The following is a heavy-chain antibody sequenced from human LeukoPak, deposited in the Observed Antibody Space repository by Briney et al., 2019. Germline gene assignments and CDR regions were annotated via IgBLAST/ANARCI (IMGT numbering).Heavy chain of an antibody. CDR2: ITSRGSTI. CDR3: AKGGYSSSWTIDY. Sequence: PGGSLRLSCAASGFTLSDYYLTWIRQAPGKGLEWVSYITSRGSTIYHADSVKGRFTISRDNAKDSLYLQMNSLRAEDTAVYYCAKGGYSSSWTIDYWGQGTLVTVSS. D-gene: IGHD6-13*01. V-gene: IGHV3-11*01. CDR1: GFTLSDYY. J-gene: IGHJ4*02.